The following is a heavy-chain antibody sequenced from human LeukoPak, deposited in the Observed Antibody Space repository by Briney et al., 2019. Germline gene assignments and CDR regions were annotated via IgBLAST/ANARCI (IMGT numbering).Heavy chain of an antibody. Sequence: ASVKVSRKASGYTFTGYYMHWVRQAPGQGLEWMGWINPNSGGTNYAQKFQGRVTMTRDTSISTAYMELSRLRSDDTAVYYCARGFRVAAAGIPYWGQGTLVTVSS. V-gene: IGHV1-2*02. CDR1: GYTFTGYY. CDR3: ARGFRVAAAGIPY. CDR2: INPNSGGT. J-gene: IGHJ4*02. D-gene: IGHD6-13*01.